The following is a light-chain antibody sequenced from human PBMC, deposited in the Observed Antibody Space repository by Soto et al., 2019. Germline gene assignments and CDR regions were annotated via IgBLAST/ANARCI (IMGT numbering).Light chain of an antibody. V-gene: IGKV3-20*01. J-gene: IGKJ2*01. CDR2: GAS. CDR3: QHYDSSRYT. Sequence: EIVLTQSPGTLSLSPGERATLSCRASQSVSSSYLAWYQQKPGQAPRLLIYGASSRATGIPDRFSGSGSGTDFTLTISRLEPEDVAVYYCQHYDSSRYTLGQGTKLEIK. CDR1: QSVSSSY.